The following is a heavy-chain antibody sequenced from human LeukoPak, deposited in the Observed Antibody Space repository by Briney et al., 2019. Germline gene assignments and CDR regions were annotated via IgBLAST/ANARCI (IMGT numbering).Heavy chain of an antibody. J-gene: IGHJ3*02. CDR1: GGSISSGGYS. V-gene: IGHV4-30-2*01. CDR3: ARTTYDFWSGSNSFDI. CDR2: IYHSGST. D-gene: IGHD3-3*01. Sequence: SQTLSLTCAVSGGSISSGGYSWSWIRQPPGKGLEWIGYIYHSGSTYYNPSLKSRVTISVDRSKNQFSLKLSSVTAADTAVYYCARTTYDFWSGSNSFDIWGQGTMVTVSS.